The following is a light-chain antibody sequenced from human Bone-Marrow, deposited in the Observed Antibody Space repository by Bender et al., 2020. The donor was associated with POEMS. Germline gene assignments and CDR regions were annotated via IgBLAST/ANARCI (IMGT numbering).Light chain of an antibody. CDR2: SVN. J-gene: IGLJ3*02. CDR3: AAWDAGLGGGV. V-gene: IGLV1-44*01. Sequence: QSVLTQPPSASGTPGQRVTISCSGSNSNIGTNAVNWYQQFPGTAPKLLIYSVNQRPSGVPDRFYAFKSGTSTSLAISGLPSEYEADSYCAAWDAGLGGGVFGRGTKLTVL. CDR1: NSNIGTNA.